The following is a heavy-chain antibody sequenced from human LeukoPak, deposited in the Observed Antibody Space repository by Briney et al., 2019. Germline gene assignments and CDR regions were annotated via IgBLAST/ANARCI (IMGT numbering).Heavy chain of an antibody. CDR2: INDNGANT. CDR1: GFTFKEYG. Sequence: GASLRLSCAASGFTFKEYGMSWVRQAPGKGLEWVSTINDNGANTHYADSVKGRFTISRDSSKNTLFLQMNSLRADDTALYYSTTGDGGWYPIASWGQGTLIIVSP. J-gene: IGHJ4*02. V-gene: IGHV3-23*01. D-gene: IGHD6-19*01. CDR3: TTGDGGWYPIAS.